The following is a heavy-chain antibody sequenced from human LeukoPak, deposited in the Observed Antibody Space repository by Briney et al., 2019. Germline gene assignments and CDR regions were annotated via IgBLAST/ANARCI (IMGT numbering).Heavy chain of an antibody. CDR2: IIPIFGTA. CDR3: ARAGGIVVLHDAFDI. D-gene: IGHD3-22*01. J-gene: IGHJ3*02. CDR1: GGTFSSYA. V-gene: IGHV1-69*06. Sequence: WASVKVSCKASGGTFSSYAISWVRQAPGQGLEWMGGIIPIFGTANYAQKFQGRVTITADKSTSTAYMELSSLRSEDTAVYYCARAGGIVVLHDAFDIWGQGTMVTVSS.